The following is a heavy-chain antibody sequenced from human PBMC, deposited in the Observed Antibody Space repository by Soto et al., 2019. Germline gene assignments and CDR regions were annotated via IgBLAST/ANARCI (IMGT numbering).Heavy chain of an antibody. D-gene: IGHD1-26*01. J-gene: IGHJ6*03. CDR2: ISAYNGNT. V-gene: IGHV1-18*01. CDR3: ARDWEDAYYYYYMDV. Sequence: ASVKVSCKASGYTFTSYGISWVRQAPGQGLEWMGWISAYNGNTNYAQKLQGRVTMTTDTSTSTAYMELRSLRSDDTAVYYCARDWEDAYYYYYMDVWGKGTTVTVSS. CDR1: GYTFTSYG.